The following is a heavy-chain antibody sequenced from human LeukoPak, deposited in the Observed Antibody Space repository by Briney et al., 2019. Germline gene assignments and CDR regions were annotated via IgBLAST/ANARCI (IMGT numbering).Heavy chain of an antibody. D-gene: IGHD3-22*01. J-gene: IGHJ4*02. V-gene: IGHV3-30-3*01. Sequence: GGSLRLSCAASGFTFSSYAMHWVRQAPGKGLEWVAVISYDGSNKYYADSVKGRFTISRDNSKNTLYLQMNSLRAEDTAVYYCAKEGSGYYGYFDYWGQGTLVTVSS. CDR1: GFTFSSYA. CDR3: AKEGSGYYGYFDY. CDR2: ISYDGSNK.